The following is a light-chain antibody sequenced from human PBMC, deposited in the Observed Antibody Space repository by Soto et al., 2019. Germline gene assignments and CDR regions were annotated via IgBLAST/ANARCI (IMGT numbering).Light chain of an antibody. Sequence: EMVLTQSPATLSFSPQERATLSFMASQSVSSFLAWYQQKPVQAPSLLIYDASSRATGVPARFSGSGSGTDFTLTISSLEREDFEAFYCQQRFDGPKLTFGQGTRLEI. V-gene: IGKV3-11*01. CDR3: QQRFDGPKLT. CDR2: DAS. J-gene: IGKJ5*01. CDR1: QSVSSF.